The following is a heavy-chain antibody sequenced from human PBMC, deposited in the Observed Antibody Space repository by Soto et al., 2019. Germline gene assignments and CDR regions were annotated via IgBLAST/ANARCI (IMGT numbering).Heavy chain of an antibody. J-gene: IGHJ4*02. D-gene: IGHD3-22*01. V-gene: IGHV3-23*04. Sequence: EVQLVNSGGGLVKPGGSLRLSCAASGFTFRSYTMNWVRQAPGKGLEWVSSISGSGGSTYYADSVKGRFTISRDSSKNTQYLQMGSLRVEDTAVYYCAKEPYDSGGFYNDYWGQGTLVTVSS. CDR3: AKEPYDSGGFYNDY. CDR1: GFTFRSYT. CDR2: ISGSGGST.